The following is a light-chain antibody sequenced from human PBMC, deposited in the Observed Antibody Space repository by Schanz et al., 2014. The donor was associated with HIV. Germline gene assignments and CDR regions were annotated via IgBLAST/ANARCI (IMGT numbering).Light chain of an antibody. CDR2: SNN. CDR3: AAWDDSLSGWV. Sequence: QSVLTQPPSASGTPGQRVTLSCSGSSSNIGSNPVNWYQQLPGTAPKLLIYSNNQRPSGVPGRFSGSKSGTSASLAISGLRSEDEADYYCAAWDDSLSGWVFGGGTKVTVL. V-gene: IGLV1-47*02. CDR1: SSNIGSNP. J-gene: IGLJ3*02.